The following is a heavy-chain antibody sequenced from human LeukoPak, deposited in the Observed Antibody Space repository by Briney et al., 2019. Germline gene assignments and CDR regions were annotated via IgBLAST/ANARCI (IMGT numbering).Heavy chain of an antibody. CDR3: ARETITIFGVVPLDY. V-gene: IGHV4-59*01. Sequence: SETLSLTCTVSGGSISNYYWSWIRQPPGKGLEWIGYIYSSGSTNYNPSLKSRVTISVDTSKIQFSLKLSSVTAADTAVYYCARETITIFGVVPLDYWGQGTLVTVSS. D-gene: IGHD3-3*01. J-gene: IGHJ4*02. CDR2: IYSSGST. CDR1: GGSISNYY.